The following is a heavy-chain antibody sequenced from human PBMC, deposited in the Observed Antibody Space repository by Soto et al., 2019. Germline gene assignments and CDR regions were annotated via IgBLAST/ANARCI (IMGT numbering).Heavy chain of an antibody. V-gene: IGHV4-34*01. CDR1: GGSFSGYY. CDR2: IKHSGST. J-gene: IGHJ5*02. Sequence: QVQLQQWGAGLLKPSETLSLTCAVYGGSFSGYYWSWIRQPPGKGLEWIGEIKHSGSTNYNPSLKSRVTISVDTSKNQFSLKLSSVTAADTAVHYCALRGTSGGWFDPWGQGTLVTVSS. D-gene: IGHD4-17*01. CDR3: ALRGTSGGWFDP.